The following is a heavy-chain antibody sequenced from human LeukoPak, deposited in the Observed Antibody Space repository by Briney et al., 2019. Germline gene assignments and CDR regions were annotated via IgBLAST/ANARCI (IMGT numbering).Heavy chain of an antibody. CDR2: ISGSGGST. CDR1: GFTFSSYA. CDR3: AKDRMRIAVAGTDY. D-gene: IGHD6-19*01. V-gene: IGHV3-23*01. Sequence: GGSLRLSCAASGFTFSSYAMSWVRQAPGKGLEWVSAISGSGGSTYYADSVEGRFTISRDNSKNTLYLQMNSLRAEDTAVYYCAKDRMRIAVAGTDYWGQGTLVTVPS. J-gene: IGHJ4*02.